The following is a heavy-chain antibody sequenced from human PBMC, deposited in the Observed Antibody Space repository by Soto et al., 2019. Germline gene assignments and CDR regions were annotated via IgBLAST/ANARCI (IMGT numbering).Heavy chain of an antibody. CDR1: GFTFSSYA. V-gene: IGHV3-30-3*01. CDR3: AREGRGGYFDY. Sequence: QVQLVEPGGGVVQPGRSLRLSCAASGFTFSSYAMHWVRQAPGKGLEWVAVISYDGSNKYYADSVKGRFTISRDNSKNTLYLQMNSLRAEDTAVYYCAREGRGGYFDYWGQGTLVTVSS. CDR2: ISYDGSNK. D-gene: IGHD3-10*01. J-gene: IGHJ4*02.